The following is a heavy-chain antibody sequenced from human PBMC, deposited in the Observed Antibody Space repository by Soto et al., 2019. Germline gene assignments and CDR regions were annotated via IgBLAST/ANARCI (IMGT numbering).Heavy chain of an antibody. Sequence: SETLSLTCSVSGGSFSSDSFIWSWVRQFPGKGLEWVGYINYSGTTYYNPSLRSRITMSVDTSKNQFSLNLSSVTAADTAVYYCARDHKWDGMDVWGQGTTVTVSS. CDR3: ARDHKWDGMDV. D-gene: IGHD1-26*01. J-gene: IGHJ6*02. V-gene: IGHV4-31*03. CDR2: INYSGTT. CDR1: GGSFSSDSFI.